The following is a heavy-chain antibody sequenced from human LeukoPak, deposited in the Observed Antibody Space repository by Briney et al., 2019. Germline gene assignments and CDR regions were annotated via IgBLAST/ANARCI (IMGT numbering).Heavy chain of an antibody. J-gene: IGHJ4*02. V-gene: IGHV3-21*01. Sequence: PGGSLRLSCAASGFTFSSYSMNWVRQAPGEGLEWVSSISHSSGYIYYADSVKGRFTISRDNAKNSLYLQMNNLRAEDTAMYYCAREIVGATSGDYWGQGTLVTVSS. CDR1: GFTFSSYS. D-gene: IGHD1-26*01. CDR2: ISHSSGYI. CDR3: AREIVGATSGDY.